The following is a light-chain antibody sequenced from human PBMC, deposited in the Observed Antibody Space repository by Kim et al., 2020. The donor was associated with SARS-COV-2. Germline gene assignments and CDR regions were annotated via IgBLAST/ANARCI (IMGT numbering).Light chain of an antibody. Sequence: QSVLTQPPSVSGAPGQRVTISCTGSSSNIGAGYDVHWYQQLPGTAPKLLIYGNSNRPSGAPDRFSGSKSGTSASLAITGLQAADEADYYCQSYDSSLSGSYVFGTGTKVTVL. CDR3: QSYDSSLSGSYV. CDR2: GNS. J-gene: IGLJ1*01. V-gene: IGLV1-40*01. CDR1: SSNIGAGYD.